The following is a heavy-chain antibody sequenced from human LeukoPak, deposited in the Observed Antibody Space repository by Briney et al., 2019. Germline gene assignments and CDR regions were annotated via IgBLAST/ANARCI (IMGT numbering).Heavy chain of an antibody. J-gene: IGHJ6*04. D-gene: IGHD3-10*01. CDR1: GFSFISYS. CDR3: ATEARGLGV. V-gene: IGHV3-21*01. CDR2: ISSSSDYI. Sequence: GGSLRLSCAASGFSFISYSMNWVRQAPGKGLEWVSSISSSSDYIYHADSVKGRFTISRDNPKNSLSLQMNSLRTEDTAVYYCATEARGLGVWGKGTTVTISS.